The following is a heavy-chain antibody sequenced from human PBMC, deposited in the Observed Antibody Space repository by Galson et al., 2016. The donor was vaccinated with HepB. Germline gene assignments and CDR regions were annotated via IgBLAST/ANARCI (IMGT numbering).Heavy chain of an antibody. V-gene: IGHV3-7*01. CDR2: IKQDGSEK. Sequence: SLRLSCAASGFTFSNYAMHWVRQAPGKGLEWVANIKQDGSEKYYVDSVKGRFTVSRDNAKNTLYMQMNSLRAEDTAVYYCARESPTTAGAFDIWGQGTMVTVSS. CDR3: ARESPTTAGAFDI. J-gene: IGHJ3*02. D-gene: IGHD4-17*01. CDR1: GFTFSNYA.